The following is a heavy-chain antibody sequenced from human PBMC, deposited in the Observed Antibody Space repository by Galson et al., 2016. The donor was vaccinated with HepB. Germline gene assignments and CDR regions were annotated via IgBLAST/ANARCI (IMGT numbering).Heavy chain of an antibody. V-gene: IGHV3-33*08. CDR2: IWSDGSNR. CDR1: GFTFSRSD. CDR3: ARGSGDYDFWSGHYQGVAYYYNPLDV. D-gene: IGHD3-3*01. Sequence: SLRLSCAASGFTFSRSDMHWVRQAPGKGLEWVAVIWSDGSNRYYADSVQGRFTISRDKAKHTPFPQMNSLRAEDTAVYYCARGSGDYDFWSGHYQGVAYYYNPLDVWGQGTTVTVSS. J-gene: IGHJ6*02.